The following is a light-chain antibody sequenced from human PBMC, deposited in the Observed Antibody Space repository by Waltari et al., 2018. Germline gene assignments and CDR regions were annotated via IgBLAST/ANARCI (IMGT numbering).Light chain of an antibody. CDR3: QQYGRSWNT. Sequence: IVLTQSPGTLSLSPGERATLSCRASQSVSGNNLAWYQQKPAQAPRLLIHAASSRATGIPDRFSGSGSGTDFTLTITGLEPEDFAVYFCQQYGRSWNTFGQGTKLEIK. J-gene: IGKJ2*01. CDR2: AAS. CDR1: QSVSGNN. V-gene: IGKV3-20*01.